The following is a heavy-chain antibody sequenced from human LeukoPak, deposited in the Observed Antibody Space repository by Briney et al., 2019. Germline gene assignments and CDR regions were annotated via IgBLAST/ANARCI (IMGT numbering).Heavy chain of an antibody. J-gene: IGHJ2*01. CDR2: INPNSGGT. Sequence: APVKVSCKASAYTFTAYYLHWVRQAPGQGLEWMGWINPNSGGTEYAQKFQGRVIMTRDTSIDTAYMELSRLRSDDTAIYYCARVNDDTALVNWYFDLWGRGTLVTVSS. V-gene: IGHV1-2*02. CDR1: AYTFTAYY. CDR3: ARVNDDTALVNWYFDL. D-gene: IGHD5-18*01.